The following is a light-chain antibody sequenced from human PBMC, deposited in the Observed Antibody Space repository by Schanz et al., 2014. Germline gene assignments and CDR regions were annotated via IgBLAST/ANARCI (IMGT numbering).Light chain of an antibody. Sequence: EIVMTQSPATLSVSPGERATLSCRASQSVSSNLAWFQQKPGQAPRLLIYGASTRATGIPDRFSGSGSGTDFTLTISRLEPEDFAVYFCQQRTAWPPITFGQGTRLEIK. CDR3: QQRTAWPPIT. V-gene: IGKV3-15*01. J-gene: IGKJ5*01. CDR1: QSVSSN. CDR2: GAS.